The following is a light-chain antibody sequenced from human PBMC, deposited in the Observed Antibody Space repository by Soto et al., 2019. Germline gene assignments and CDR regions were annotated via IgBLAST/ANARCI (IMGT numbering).Light chain of an antibody. Sequence: EIVLTQSPATLSLSPGERATLSCRASQSVSSYLAWYQQKPGQAPRLLIYDASNRATGIPARFSGSGSGTDFTLTISSLEPEDFAFYYCQQRSNGGLTVGGGTKVEIK. V-gene: IGKV3-11*01. CDR3: QQRSNGGLT. CDR1: QSVSSY. CDR2: DAS. J-gene: IGKJ4*01.